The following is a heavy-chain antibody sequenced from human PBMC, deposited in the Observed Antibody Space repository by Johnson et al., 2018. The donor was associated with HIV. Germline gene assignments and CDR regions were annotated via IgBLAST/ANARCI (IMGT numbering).Heavy chain of an antibody. J-gene: IGHJ3*02. D-gene: IGHD6-6*01. CDR2: ISCGGSP. Sequence: VQLVESGGGLVQPGGSLRLSCAASGFTFSSNYMRWVRQAPGKGLEWVSVISCGGSPYYSDSVKGRFTISRDNSKNTLYLQMNSLRAEDTAVYYCAKDVYSSQPEGAFDIWGQGTMVTVSS. V-gene: IGHV3-66*01. CDR3: AKDVYSSQPEGAFDI. CDR1: GFTFSSNY.